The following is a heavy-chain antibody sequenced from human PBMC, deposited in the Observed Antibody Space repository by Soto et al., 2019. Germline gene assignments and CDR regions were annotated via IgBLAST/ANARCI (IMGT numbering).Heavy chain of an antibody. CDR2: IYWDDDK. J-gene: IGHJ4*02. D-gene: IGHD5-18*01. V-gene: IGHV2-5*08. CDR3: AHTQYSYGQYDY. CDR1: GGTLSSYCW. Sequence: TLCLTCSVAGGTLSSYCWSWIRPPPGKALEWLALIYWDDDKRYSPSLKSRLTITKDTSKNQVVLTMTNMDPVDTATYYCAHTQYSYGQYDYWGQGTLVTVSS.